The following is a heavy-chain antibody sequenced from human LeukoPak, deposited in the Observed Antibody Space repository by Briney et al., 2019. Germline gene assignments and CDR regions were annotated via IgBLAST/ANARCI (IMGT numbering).Heavy chain of an antibody. D-gene: IGHD3-10*01. CDR3: ARDRYYGSGSYSPGGDY. CDR1: GFTFSSYS. V-gene: IGHV3-21*01. CDR2: ISSSSSYI. Sequence: GSLRLSCAASGFTFSSYSMNWVRQAPGKGLEWVSSISSSSSYIYYADSVKGRFTISRDNAKNSLYLQMNSLRAEDTAVYYCARDRYYGSGSYSPGGDYWGQGTLVTVSS. J-gene: IGHJ4*02.